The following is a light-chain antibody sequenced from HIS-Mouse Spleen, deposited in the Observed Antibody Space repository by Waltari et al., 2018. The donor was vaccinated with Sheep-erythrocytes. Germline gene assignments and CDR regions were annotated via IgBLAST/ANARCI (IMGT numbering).Light chain of an antibody. CDR2: DVS. J-gene: IGLJ1*01. CDR3: CSYAGSYNHV. CDR1: SRDVGGYNY. V-gene: IGLV2-11*02. Sequence: QSALTQPRSVSGSPGQSVTISCTGTSRDVGGYNYGSWYQQHPGKAPKLMIDDVSKRPSGVPDRFSGSKSGNTASLTISGLQAEDEADYYCCSYAGSYNHVFATGTKVTVL.